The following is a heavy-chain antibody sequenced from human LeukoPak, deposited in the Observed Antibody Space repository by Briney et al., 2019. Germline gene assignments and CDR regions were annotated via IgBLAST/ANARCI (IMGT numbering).Heavy chain of an antibody. J-gene: IGHJ4*02. CDR2: INPSGGTT. V-gene: IGHV1-46*01. Sequence: ASVKVSCKASGYTFTSYYIHWVRQAPGQGLEWMGIINPSGGTTTCAQKFQGRVTMTRDTSTSTVYMELSSLRSEDTAVYYCARRSQVVGATKYFDYWGQGTLVTVSS. CDR1: GYTFTSYY. D-gene: IGHD1-26*01. CDR3: ARRSQVVGATKYFDY.